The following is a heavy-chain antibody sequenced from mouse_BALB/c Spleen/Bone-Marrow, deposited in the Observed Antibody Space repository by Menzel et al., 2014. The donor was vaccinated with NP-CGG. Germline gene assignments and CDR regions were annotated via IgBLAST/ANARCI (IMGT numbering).Heavy chain of an antibody. CDR2: IRNKAYSYTT. J-gene: IGHJ2*01. Sequence: VQLKESGGGLVQPGGSLRLSCATSGFTFTDYYMNWVRQPPGKALEWLGSIRNKAYSYTTEYSASVKGRFTISRDNSQSILYPQMNTLRAEDSATYYCARDMGGLLFDYWGQGTTLTVSS. CDR1: GFTFTDYY. V-gene: IGHV7-3*02. CDR3: ARDMGGLLFDY. D-gene: IGHD2-3*01.